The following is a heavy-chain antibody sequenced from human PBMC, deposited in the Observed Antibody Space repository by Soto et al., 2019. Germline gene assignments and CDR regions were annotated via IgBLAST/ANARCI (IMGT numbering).Heavy chain of an antibody. V-gene: IGHV4-39*01. CDR3: AMGITMVRGVIGQIDY. Sequence: SETLSLTCTVSGGSISSSSYYWGWIRQPPGKGLEWIGSIYYSGSTYYNPSLKSRVTISVDTSKNQFSLKLSSVTAADTAVYYCAMGITMVRGVIGQIDYWGQGTLVTVSS. CDR2: IYYSGST. J-gene: IGHJ4*02. CDR1: GGSISSSSYY. D-gene: IGHD3-10*01.